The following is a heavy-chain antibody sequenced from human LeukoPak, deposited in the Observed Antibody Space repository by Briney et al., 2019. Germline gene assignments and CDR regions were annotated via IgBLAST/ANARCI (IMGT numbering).Heavy chain of an antibody. J-gene: IGHJ5*02. CDR2: ISSSSSYI. CDR1: GFTFSSYS. CDR3: ARDPPDIVVVPAAEA. V-gene: IGHV3-21*01. Sequence: GGSLRLSCAASGFTFSSYSMNWVRQAPGKGLEWVSSISSSSSYIYYADSVKGRFTISRDNAKNSLYLQMNSLRAEDTAVYYCARDPPDIVVVPAAEAWGQRTLVTVSS. D-gene: IGHD2-2*01.